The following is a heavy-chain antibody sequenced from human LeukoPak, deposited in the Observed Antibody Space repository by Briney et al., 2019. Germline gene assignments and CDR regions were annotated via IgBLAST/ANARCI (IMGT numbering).Heavy chain of an antibody. CDR1: GFTFSSYA. D-gene: IGHD2-2*01. CDR3: TRGGDIVVVPAAIVLDY. J-gene: IGHJ4*02. V-gene: IGHV3-30*04. CDR2: ISYDGSNK. Sequence: GGSLRLSCAASGFTFSSYAMHWVRQAPGKGLEWVAVISYDGSNKYYADSVKGRFTISRDNSKNTLYLQMNSLRAEDTAVYYCTRGGDIVVVPAAIVLDYWGQGTLVTVSS.